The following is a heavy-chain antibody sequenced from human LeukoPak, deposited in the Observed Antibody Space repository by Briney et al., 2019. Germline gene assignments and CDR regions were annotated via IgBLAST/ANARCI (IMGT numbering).Heavy chain of an antibody. CDR2: ISGSGGGT. J-gene: IGHJ4*02. CDR1: GFTFSSYA. Sequence: GGSLRLSCAASGFTFSSYAMSWVRQAPGKGLEWVSAISGSGGGTYYADSVKGRFTISRDNSKNTLYLQMNSLRAEDTAVYYCASIADYGDYVGYWGQGTLVTVSS. CDR3: ASIADYGDYVGY. D-gene: IGHD4-17*01. V-gene: IGHV3-23*01.